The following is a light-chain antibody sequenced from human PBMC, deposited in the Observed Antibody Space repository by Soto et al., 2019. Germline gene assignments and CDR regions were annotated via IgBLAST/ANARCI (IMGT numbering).Light chain of an antibody. CDR2: DVS. CDR1: SSDVGSYNY. CDR3: SSYTSTSTYV. J-gene: IGLJ1*01. V-gene: IGLV2-14*01. Sequence: QSALTQPASVSGSPGQSIAISCTGTSSDVGSYNYVSWYQQHPGKAPKLMIYDVSNRPSGVSDRFSGSKSGNTASLTISGLQAEDEVDYYGSSYTSTSTYVFGTGTKVTV.